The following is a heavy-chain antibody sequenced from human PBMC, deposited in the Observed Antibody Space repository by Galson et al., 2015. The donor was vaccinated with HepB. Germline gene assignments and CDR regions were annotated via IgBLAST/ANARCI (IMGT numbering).Heavy chain of an antibody. D-gene: IGHD3-9*01. V-gene: IGHV4-4*07. CDR1: GGSMRRFY. Sequence: ETLSLTCTVSGGSMRRFYWSWIRPPAGGGLEWIGRIYHSGSTKYNPSLKSRVTMSVDTSKKQISLKLRSVTAADTAIYYCERVLRYCDGHPCSDAFDLWGQGTAVTVSS. CDR3: ERVLRYCDGHPCSDAFDL. J-gene: IGHJ3*01. CDR2: IYHSGST.